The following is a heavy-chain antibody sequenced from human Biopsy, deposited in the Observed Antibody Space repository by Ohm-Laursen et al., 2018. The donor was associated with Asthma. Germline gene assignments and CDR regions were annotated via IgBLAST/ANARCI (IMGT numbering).Heavy chain of an antibody. J-gene: IGHJ6*02. Sequence: SDTLSLTCAVYGGSFSSNYWSWIRQTPGKGLEWLGDTRHSGYTNHNPSLSSRLTLSVDTSKNQFSLRLTSVTTADTAVYYCARGSSSRLSQWELLVSGGKRAHSYYGMDVWGQGTTVTVSS. CDR3: ARGSSSRLSQWELLVSGGKRAHSYYGMDV. CDR2: TRHSGYT. CDR1: GGSFSSNY. D-gene: IGHD1-26*01. V-gene: IGHV4-34*01.